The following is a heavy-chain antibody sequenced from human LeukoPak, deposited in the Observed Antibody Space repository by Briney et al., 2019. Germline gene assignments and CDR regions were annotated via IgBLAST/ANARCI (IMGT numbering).Heavy chain of an antibody. V-gene: IGHV3-48*03. Sequence: GGSLRLSCAASGFTFSSYAMSWVRQAPGKGLEWVSYISSSGSTIYYADSVKGRFTISRDNAKNSLYLQMNSLRAEDTAVYYCARGWELLGGNYFDYWGQGTLVTVSS. CDR3: ARGWELLGGNYFDY. D-gene: IGHD1-26*01. CDR1: GFTFSSYA. J-gene: IGHJ4*02. CDR2: ISSSGSTI.